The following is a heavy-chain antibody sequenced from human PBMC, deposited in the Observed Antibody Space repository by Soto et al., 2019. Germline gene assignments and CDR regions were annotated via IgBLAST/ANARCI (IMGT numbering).Heavy chain of an antibody. CDR1: GFTFSSYS. J-gene: IGHJ4*02. CDR3: ARDRQKALVVVAATGGFDY. D-gene: IGHD2-15*01. Sequence: QVQLVESGGGVVQPGRSLRLSCAVSGFTFSSYSMHWVRQDPDMGLEWVAFISFAGNNKYYADSVKGRFTISRDNSNNMVYLEMNSLRPDDTAVYYYARDRQKALVVVAATGGFDYWGQGTPVTVSS. CDR2: ISFAGNNK. V-gene: IGHV3-30*04.